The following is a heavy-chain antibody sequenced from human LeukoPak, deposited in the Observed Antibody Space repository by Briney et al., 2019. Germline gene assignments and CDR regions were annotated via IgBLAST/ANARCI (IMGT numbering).Heavy chain of an antibody. Sequence: SETLSLTCTVSGGTISSYYWNWIRQPPGKGLEWIGYIHSSGSTKYNPSLKSRVTISVDTSKSQFSLKLSSATAADRAVYYCARWYSSGWAFDYWGQGTLVTVSS. D-gene: IGHD6-19*01. J-gene: IGHJ4*02. CDR1: GGTISSYY. CDR2: IHSSGST. CDR3: ARWYSSGWAFDY. V-gene: IGHV4-59*08.